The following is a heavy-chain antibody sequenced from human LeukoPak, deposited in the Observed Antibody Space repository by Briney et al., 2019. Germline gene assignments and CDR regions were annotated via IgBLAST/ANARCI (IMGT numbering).Heavy chain of an antibody. J-gene: IGHJ4*02. CDR2: IYYSGST. D-gene: IGHD2-21*02. V-gene: IGHV4-39*07. Sequence: PSETLSLTCTVSGGSISSSSYYWGWIRQPPGKGLEWIGSIYYSGSTYYNPSLKSRVTISVDTSKNQFSLKLSSVTAADTAVYYCARAYEVVTAYFDYWGQGTLVTVSS. CDR1: GGSISSSSYY. CDR3: ARAYEVVTAYFDY.